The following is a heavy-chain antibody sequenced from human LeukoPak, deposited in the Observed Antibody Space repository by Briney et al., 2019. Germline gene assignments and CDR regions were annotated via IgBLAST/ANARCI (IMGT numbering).Heavy chain of an antibody. V-gene: IGHV3-21*01. CDR1: GLTFSSYT. J-gene: IGHJ4*02. D-gene: IGHD3-3*01. Sequence: PGGSLRLSCAVSGLTFSSYTMKWVRQAPGKGLGWVSSISSGSSYTYYTDSVKGRFTMSRDNAKNSLYLQMNSLRVEDTAIYYCAKGGDSDFWSGYYGHFDYWGLGIVVTVSS. CDR2: ISSGSSYT. CDR3: AKGGDSDFWSGYYGHFDY.